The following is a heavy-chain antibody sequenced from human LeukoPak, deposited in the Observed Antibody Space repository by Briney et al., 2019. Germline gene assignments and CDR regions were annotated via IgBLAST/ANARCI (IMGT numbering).Heavy chain of an antibody. Sequence: GGSLRLSCAASGFTFSNYAMTWVRQAPGKGLEWVSTISSSGSSTYYAYSVKGRFTISRDNSKNTLYLQMNSLRAEDTAVYYCAKGKQIYEGPSDYWGQGTLVTVSS. CDR1: GFTFSNYA. D-gene: IGHD2/OR15-2a*01. CDR3: AKGKQIYEGPSDY. CDR2: ISSSGSST. V-gene: IGHV3-23*01. J-gene: IGHJ4*02.